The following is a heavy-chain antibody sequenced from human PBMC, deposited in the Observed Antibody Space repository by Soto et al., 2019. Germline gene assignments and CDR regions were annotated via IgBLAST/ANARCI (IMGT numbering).Heavy chain of an antibody. Sequence: QVQLQQWGAGLLKPSETLSLTCAVYGGSFSGYYWSWIRQPPGKGLEWIGEINHSGSTNYNPSLKSRVTISVDTSKNQFSLKLSSVTAADTAVYYCARSLWFGEVMMDVWGQGTTVTVSS. CDR2: INHSGST. CDR3: ARSLWFGEVMMDV. J-gene: IGHJ6*02. D-gene: IGHD3-10*01. V-gene: IGHV4-34*01. CDR1: GGSFSGYY.